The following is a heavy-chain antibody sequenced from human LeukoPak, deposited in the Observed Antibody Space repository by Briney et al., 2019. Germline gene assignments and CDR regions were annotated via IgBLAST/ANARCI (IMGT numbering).Heavy chain of an antibody. D-gene: IGHD3-10*01. J-gene: IGHJ4*02. CDR2: ISHGGSNK. V-gene: IGHV3-30*03. CDR3: AVIYGSGSYFLDY. Sequence: GGSLRLSCAASGFTFSSYGMHWVRQAPGKGLEWVAVISHGGSNKYYTDSVKGRFTISRDNSENTLYLQMTSLRAEDTAVYYCAVIYGSGSYFLDYRGQGALVTVSS. CDR1: GFTFSSYG.